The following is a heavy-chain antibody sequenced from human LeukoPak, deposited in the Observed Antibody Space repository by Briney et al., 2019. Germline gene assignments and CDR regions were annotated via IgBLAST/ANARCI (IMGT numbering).Heavy chain of an antibody. CDR2: ISSSGGST. J-gene: IGHJ4*02. CDR3: AKAGNYYDSSGYPTPTDY. Sequence: GGSLRLSCAASGFTFSSYAMSWVRQAPGKGLEWVSTISSSGGSTYYADSVKGRFTISRDNSKNTLYLQMNSLRAEDTAVYYCAKAGNYYDSSGYPTPTDYWGQGTLVTVSS. CDR1: GFTFSSYA. D-gene: IGHD3-22*01. V-gene: IGHV3-23*01.